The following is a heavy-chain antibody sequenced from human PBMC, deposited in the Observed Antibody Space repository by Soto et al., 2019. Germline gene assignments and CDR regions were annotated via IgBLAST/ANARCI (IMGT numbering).Heavy chain of an antibody. Sequence: AQSLRLSCPASGFTFSSYCMHWVRQAPGKGQECVAVICYDGSNKYYADSVKGRFTISRAYSKNTRHLKMQSLRAEDTAVYYCARHWTNWNEAGAFVYGSQGSRVTVSS. D-gene: IGHD1-1*01. J-gene: IGHJ4*02. CDR2: ICYDGSNK. V-gene: IGHV3-33*01. CDR3: ARHWTNWNEAGAFVY. CDR1: GFTFSSYC.